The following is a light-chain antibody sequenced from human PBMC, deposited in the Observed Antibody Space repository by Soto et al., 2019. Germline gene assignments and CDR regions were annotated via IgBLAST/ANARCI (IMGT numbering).Light chain of an antibody. CDR3: MQGTYWPRLT. CDR2: KVS. J-gene: IGKJ4*01. V-gene: IGKV2-30*01. Sequence: DVVMTQSPLSLPVTLGQTASISCRSSQSLVYSDGNTYLNWFHQRPGQSPRRLISKVSNRDSGVPDRLTGSVSGTDFTLKISRVEAEDVGVYYCMQGTYWPRLTFGGGTKVEIK. CDR1: QSLVYSDGNTY.